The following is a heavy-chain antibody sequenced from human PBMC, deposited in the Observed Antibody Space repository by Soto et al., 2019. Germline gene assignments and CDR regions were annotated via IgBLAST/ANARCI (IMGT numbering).Heavy chain of an antibody. J-gene: IGHJ3*02. CDR2: INHSGST. CDR3: AESVTTAFDI. CDR1: GGSFSGYY. Sequence: SVTLSLTCAVYGGSFSGYYWSWIRQPPGKGLEWIGEINHSGSTNYNPSLKSRVTISVDTSKNQFSLKLSSVTAADTAVYYCAESVTTAFDIWGQGTMVTVSS. V-gene: IGHV4-34*01. D-gene: IGHD4-17*01.